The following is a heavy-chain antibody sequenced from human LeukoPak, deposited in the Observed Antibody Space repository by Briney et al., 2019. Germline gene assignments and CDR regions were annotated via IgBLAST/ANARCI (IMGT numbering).Heavy chain of an antibody. CDR2: IYFSGST. CDR1: GGSITSGDYY. Sequence: SETLSLTCTVSGGSITSGDYYWSWIRQPPGKGLEWIGYIYFSGSTYYNPSLKSRVTISIDTSKNQFSLKLNSVTAADTAVYYCARGIRGRDGGYDYWGQGTLVTVSS. CDR3: ARGIRGRDGGYDY. D-gene: IGHD5-12*01. J-gene: IGHJ4*02. V-gene: IGHV4-30-4*01.